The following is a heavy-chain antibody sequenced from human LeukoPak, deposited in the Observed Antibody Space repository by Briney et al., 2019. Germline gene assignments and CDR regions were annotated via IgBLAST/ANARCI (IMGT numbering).Heavy chain of an antibody. J-gene: IGHJ4*02. D-gene: IGHD6-19*01. CDR3: ASGVGSSGWLLY. CDR1: GYTFTGYY. CDR2: FNPNSGGT. Sequence: ASVKVSCKASGYTFTGYYMHWVRQAPGQGLEWMGWFNPNSGGTNFAQKFQGRVTMTRDTSISTAYMELSRLGSLRSDDTAVYYCASGVGSSGWLLYWGQGTLVTVSS. V-gene: IGHV1-2*02.